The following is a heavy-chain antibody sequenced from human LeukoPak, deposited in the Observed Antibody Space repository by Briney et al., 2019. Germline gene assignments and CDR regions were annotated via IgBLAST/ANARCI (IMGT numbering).Heavy chain of an antibody. CDR3: ARDRIEYMDV. J-gene: IGHJ6*03. CDR2: IYSGGTT. V-gene: IGHV3-53*01. CDR1: GFTLSANY. Sequence: GESLKISCAASGFTLSANYMSWVRQAPGKGLEWVSVIYSGGTTVYADSVKGRFTISRDTSKNTLSLQMNSLRVEDTAIYYCARDRIEYMDVWGKGTSVIVSS.